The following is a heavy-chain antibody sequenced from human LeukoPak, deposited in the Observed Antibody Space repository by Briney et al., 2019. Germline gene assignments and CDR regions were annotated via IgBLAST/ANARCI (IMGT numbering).Heavy chain of an antibody. V-gene: IGHV3-23*01. J-gene: IGHJ6*03. CDR2: ISGSGGST. CDR3: AKPKHEYYYYYMDV. Sequence: PGGSLRLSCATSGFSFSTYGMSWVRQAPGKGLEWVSAISGSGGSTYYADSVKGRFTISRDNSKNTLYLQMNSLRAEDTAVYYCAKPKHEYYYYYMDVWGKGTTVTVSS. CDR1: GFSFSTYG.